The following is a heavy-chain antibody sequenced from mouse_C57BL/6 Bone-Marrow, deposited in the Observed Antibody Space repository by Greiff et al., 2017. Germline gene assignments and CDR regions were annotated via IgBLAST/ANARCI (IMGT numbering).Heavy chain of an antibody. CDR3: ARHGWEFAY. Sequence: EVMLVESGGYLVKPGGSLKLSCAASGFTFSSYGMSWVRQTPDKRLEWVATISSGGSYTYYPDSVKGRFTISRDNAKNTLYLQMSSLKSEDTAMYYCARHGWEFAYWGQGTLVTVSA. D-gene: IGHD4-1*01. CDR1: GFTFSSYG. J-gene: IGHJ3*01. CDR2: ISSGGSYT. V-gene: IGHV5-6*01.